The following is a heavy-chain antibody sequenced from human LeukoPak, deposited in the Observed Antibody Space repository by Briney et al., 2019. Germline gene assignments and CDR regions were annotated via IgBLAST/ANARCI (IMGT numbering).Heavy chain of an antibody. CDR1: GFTFSSYS. V-gene: IGHV3-23*01. CDR2: ISGSGGSK. J-gene: IGHJ6*03. CDR3: AKVAVAGYYYYYMDV. D-gene: IGHD6-19*01. Sequence: GGSLRLSCTVSGFTFSSYSMTWVRQAPGKGLERVSGISGSGGSKYYADSMKGRFTISRDNSRNTLSLQMNSLRAEDTAVYYCAKVAVAGYYYYYMDVWGKGTTVTVSS.